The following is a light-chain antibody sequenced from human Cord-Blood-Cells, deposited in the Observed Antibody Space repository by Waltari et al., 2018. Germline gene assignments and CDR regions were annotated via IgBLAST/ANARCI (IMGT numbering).Light chain of an antibody. J-gene: IGKJ1*01. CDR3: QQSYSTPRT. V-gene: IGKV1-39*01. CDR1: QSISTY. CDR2: AGS. Sequence: DIQMTQSPSSLSASVGDRVTITCRASQSISTYLNWYQQKPGKAPKLLIYAGSSLQSGVQSRFSGSGSGTDFTLTISSLQPEDFATYYCQQSYSTPRTFGQGTKVEIK.